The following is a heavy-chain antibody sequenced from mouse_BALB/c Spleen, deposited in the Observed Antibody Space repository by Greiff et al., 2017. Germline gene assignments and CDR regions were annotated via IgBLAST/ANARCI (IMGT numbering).Heavy chain of an antibody. D-gene: IGHD4-1*02. J-gene: IGHJ3*01. Sequence: DVHLVESGGDLVKPGGSLKLSCAASGFTFSSYGMSWVRQTPDKRLEWVATISSGGSYTYYPDSVKGRFTISRDNAKNTLYLQMSSLKSEDTAMYYCARPSTGGEFAYWGQGTLVTVSA. CDR3: ARPSTGGEFAY. V-gene: IGHV5-6*01. CDR1: GFTFSSYG. CDR2: ISSGGSYT.